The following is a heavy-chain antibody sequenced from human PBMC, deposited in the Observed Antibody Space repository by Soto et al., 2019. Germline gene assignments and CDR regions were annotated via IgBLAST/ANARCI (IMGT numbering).Heavy chain of an antibody. V-gene: IGHV3-74*01. CDR3: AGDSSGYYFLDC. Sequence: EVQLVESGGGLVQPGGSLRLSCAASGFTFSSYWMYWVRQVPGKGLVWVSRINSDGSNIRYADSAKGRFTTSRDNAKNTLYLQMNSLRAEDTAVYYCAGDSSGYYFLDCWGQGTLVTVSS. J-gene: IGHJ4*02. CDR2: INSDGSNI. CDR1: GFTFSSYW. D-gene: IGHD3-22*01.